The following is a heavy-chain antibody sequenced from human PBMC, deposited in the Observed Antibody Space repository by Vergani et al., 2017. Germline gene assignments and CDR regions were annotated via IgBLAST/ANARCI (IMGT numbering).Heavy chain of an antibody. J-gene: IGHJ5*02. CDR2: ISSSSSYI. V-gene: IGHV3-21*01. CDR1: GFTFSSYS. Sequence: EVQLVESGGGLVKPGGSLRLSCAASGFTFSSYSMNWVRQAPGKGLEWVSSISSSSSYIYYADSVKGRFTISRDNAKNSLYLQMNSLRAEDTAVYYCAGDMGIVPAASWFDPWGQGTLVTVSS. CDR3: AGDMGIVPAASWFDP. D-gene: IGHD2-2*01.